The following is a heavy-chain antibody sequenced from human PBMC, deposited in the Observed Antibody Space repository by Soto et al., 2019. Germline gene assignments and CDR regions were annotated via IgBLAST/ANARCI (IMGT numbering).Heavy chain of an antibody. CDR2: INHSGST. V-gene: IGHV4-34*01. Sequence: SETLSLTCAVYGGTFSGYYWSWIRQPPGKGLEWIGEINHSGSTNYNPSLKSRVTISVDTSKNQFSLKLSSVTAADTAVYYCARGRSTYYDYIWGSYRFGLDYWGQGTLVTVSS. D-gene: IGHD3-16*02. CDR1: GGTFSGYY. CDR3: ARGRSTYYDYIWGSYRFGLDY. J-gene: IGHJ4*02.